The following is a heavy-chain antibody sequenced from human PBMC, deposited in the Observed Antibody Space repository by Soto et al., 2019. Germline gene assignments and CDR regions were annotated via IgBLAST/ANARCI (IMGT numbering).Heavy chain of an antibody. D-gene: IGHD3-9*01. Sequence: EVRLVESGGGLVEPGGSLRLSCAASGFTFSAFSMNWVRQAPGKGLEWLSSINEDSTYIYYGDSLRGRSTISRDNAKASLYLQIDSLRAEDTAVYYCVRDFGRYFRSGYMDGWGDGATVIVS. CDR3: VRDFGRYFRSGYMDG. CDR1: GFTFSAFS. CDR2: INEDSTYI. V-gene: IGHV3-21*02. J-gene: IGHJ6*03.